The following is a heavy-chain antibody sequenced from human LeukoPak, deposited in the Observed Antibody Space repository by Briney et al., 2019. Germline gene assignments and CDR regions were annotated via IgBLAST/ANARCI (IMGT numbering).Heavy chain of an antibody. J-gene: IGHJ4*02. CDR3: AKSIQLWLDY. CDR1: GFTFSSYG. CDR2: ISYDGSNK. Sequence: GGSLRLPCAASGFTFSSYGMHWVRQAPGKGLEWEAVISYDGSNKYYADSVKGRFTISRDNSKNTLYLQMNSLRAEDTAVYYCAKSIQLWLDYWGQGTLVTVSS. D-gene: IGHD5-18*01. V-gene: IGHV3-30*18.